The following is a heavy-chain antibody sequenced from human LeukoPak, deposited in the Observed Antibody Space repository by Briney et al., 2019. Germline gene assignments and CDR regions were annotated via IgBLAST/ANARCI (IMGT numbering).Heavy chain of an antibody. Sequence: ASVKVSCKASGYTFTSYGISWVRQAPGQGLEWMGWISAYNGNTNYAQKLQGRVTMTTDTSTSTAYMELRSLRSDDTAVYYCARAAFDIVVVPAPTNWFDPWGQGTLVTVSS. J-gene: IGHJ5*02. D-gene: IGHD2-2*01. CDR1: GYTFTSYG. CDR3: ARAAFDIVVVPAPTNWFDP. V-gene: IGHV1-18*01. CDR2: ISAYNGNT.